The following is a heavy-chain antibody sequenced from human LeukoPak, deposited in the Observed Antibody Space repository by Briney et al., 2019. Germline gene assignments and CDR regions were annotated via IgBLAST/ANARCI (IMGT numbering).Heavy chain of an antibody. CDR2: IDNSGST. CDR1: GGSISNYY. CDR3: ARGPRSIDS. J-gene: IGHJ5*01. V-gene: IGHV4-59*01. Sequence: SETLSLTCTVSGGSISNYYWSWIRQPPGKGLEWIGHIDNSGSTNYNPSLKGRVTISVDTSNNQFSLKLSSVTPADTAVYYCARGPRSIDSWGQGTLVTVSS.